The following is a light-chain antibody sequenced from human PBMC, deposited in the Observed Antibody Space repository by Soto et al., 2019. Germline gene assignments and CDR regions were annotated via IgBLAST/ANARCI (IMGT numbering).Light chain of an antibody. CDR1: QSISSW. V-gene: IGKV1-5*01. CDR3: QQYDSYGWT. Sequence: IHITQSPSTMSASVGDRATITFRASQSISSWLAWYQQKPGKAPKVLIYDASSLESGVPSRFSGSGSGTEFTLTISSLQPDDFATYFCQQYDSYGWTFGQGTKVDI. J-gene: IGKJ1*01. CDR2: DAS.